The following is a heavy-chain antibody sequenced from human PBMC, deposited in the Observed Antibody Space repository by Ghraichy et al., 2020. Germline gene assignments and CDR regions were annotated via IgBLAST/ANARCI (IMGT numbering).Heavy chain of an antibody. V-gene: IGHV4-31*03. D-gene: IGHD3-22*01. J-gene: IGHJ5*02. CDR2: IYYSGST. Sequence: SETLSLTCTVSGGSISSGGYYWSWIRQHPGKGLEWIGYIYYSGSTYYNPSLKSRVTISVDTSKNQFSLKLSSVTAADTAVYYCARVEMGSSGYYWSRLNWFDPWGQGTLVTVSS. CDR3: ARVEMGSSGYYWSRLNWFDP. CDR1: GGSISSGGYY.